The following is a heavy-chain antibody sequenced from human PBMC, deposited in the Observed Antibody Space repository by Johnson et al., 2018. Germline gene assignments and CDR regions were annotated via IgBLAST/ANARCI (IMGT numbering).Heavy chain of an antibody. CDR2: TYYRSKWYN. CDR1: GDSVSSNSAA. D-gene: IGHD6-13*01. V-gene: IGHV6-1*01. J-gene: IGHJ3*02. CDR3: GRDSIAAAGPLGGDAFDI. Sequence: QVQLQQSGPGLVKXSQTXSLXCAISGDSVSSNSAAWNWIRQSPSRGLEWLGRTYYRSKWYNDYAVAVKSRITINPDTSKNQFSLQLNSVTPQDTAVYYRGRDSIAAAGPLGGDAFDIWGQGTMVTVSS.